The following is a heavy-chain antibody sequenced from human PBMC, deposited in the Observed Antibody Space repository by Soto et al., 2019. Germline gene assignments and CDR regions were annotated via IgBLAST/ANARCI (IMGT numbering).Heavy chain of an antibody. D-gene: IGHD2-21*01. CDR1: GFTFSSYA. CDR2: ISGSGGST. J-gene: IGHJ4*02. CDR3: AKGRSDRSIFRYYFDY. V-gene: IGHV3-23*01. Sequence: GGSLRLSCAASGFTFSSYAMSWVRQAPGKGLEWVSAISGSGGSTYYADSVKGRFTISRDNSKNTLYLQMNSLRAEDTAVYYCAKGRSDRSIFRYYFDYWGQGTLVTVSS.